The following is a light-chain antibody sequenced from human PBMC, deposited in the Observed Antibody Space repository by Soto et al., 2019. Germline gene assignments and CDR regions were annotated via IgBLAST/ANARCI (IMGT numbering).Light chain of an antibody. J-gene: IGLJ1*01. CDR1: SSNIGSQT. CDR2: SNN. CDR3: AAWDDSLNGLDV. Sequence: QSVLTQSPSASGTPGQRVTISCSGSSSNIGSQTVNWYQQFPGTAPKLLIYSNNQRPSGVPDRFSGSKSGTSASLAISGLQSEDEADYYCAAWDDSLNGLDVFGTGTKLTVL. V-gene: IGLV1-44*01.